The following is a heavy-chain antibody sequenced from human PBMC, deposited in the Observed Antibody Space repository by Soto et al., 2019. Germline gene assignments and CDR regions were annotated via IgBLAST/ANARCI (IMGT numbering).Heavy chain of an antibody. CDR2: INHSGST. CDR3: ARDQTLDYDFWSGPLYHMDG. J-gene: IGHJ6*03. CDR1: GGSFSGYY. V-gene: IGHV4-34*01. Sequence: SETLSLTCAVYGGSFSGYYWSWIRQPPGKGLEWIGEINHSGSTNYNPSLKSRVTISVDTSKNQFSLKLSSVTAADTAVYYCARDQTLDYDFWSGPLYHMDGWGKGTTVPVAS. D-gene: IGHD3-3*01.